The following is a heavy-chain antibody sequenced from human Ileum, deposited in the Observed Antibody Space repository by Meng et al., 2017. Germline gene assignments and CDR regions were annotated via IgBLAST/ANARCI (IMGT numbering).Heavy chain of an antibody. J-gene: IGHJ2*01. V-gene: IGHV4-34*01. Sequence: QVQLQQWGAGLLKPSETLSLTCAVYGGSFSGYYWTGNRQPPGKGLEWIGEIHHSGSTNYNPSLKSRVTMSIDTSKIQFSLELSSVTAADAAVYYCARYGGSGSYWHFDPWGRGTLVTVSS. CDR3: ARYGGSGSYWHFDP. CDR2: IHHSGST. D-gene: IGHD3-10*01. CDR1: GGSFSGYY.